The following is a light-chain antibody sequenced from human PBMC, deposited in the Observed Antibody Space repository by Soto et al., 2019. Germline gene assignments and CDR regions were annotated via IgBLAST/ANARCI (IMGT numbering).Light chain of an antibody. CDR3: QQSGDSPPAYT. V-gene: IGKV3-20*01. CDR2: GAS. CDR1: QSVSSSF. J-gene: IGKJ3*01. Sequence: EIVLTQSPGTLSLSPGERATLSCRASQSVSSSFLAWYQQRPGQAPRLLIFGASYRATGIPDRFSGSGSGTDFTLTSSRLEPADFAVYYYQQSGDSPPAYTFGPGTNVDSK.